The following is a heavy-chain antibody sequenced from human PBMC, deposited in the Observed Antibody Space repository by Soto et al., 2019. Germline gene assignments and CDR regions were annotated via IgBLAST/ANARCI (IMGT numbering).Heavy chain of an antibody. D-gene: IGHD6-19*01. CDR1: GGTFSSYA. J-gene: IGHJ3*02. CDR3: ARTENLIGAVAGHGAFDI. V-gene: IGHV1-69*13. Sequence: WASVKVSCKASGGTFSSYAISWVRQAPGQGLEWMGGIIPIFGTANYAQKFQGRVTITADESTSTAYMELSSLRSEDTAVYYCARTENLIGAVAGHGAFDIWGQGTMVTVSS. CDR2: IIPIFGTA.